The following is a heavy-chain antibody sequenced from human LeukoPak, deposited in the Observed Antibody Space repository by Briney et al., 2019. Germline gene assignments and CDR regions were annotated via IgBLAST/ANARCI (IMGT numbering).Heavy chain of an antibody. CDR2: MSRYGST. Sequence: PSETLSLTCAVSGYSINSGYYWGWIRPPPGKGLEWIGSMSRYGSTYYNPSLKSRVTMSVDTSKTQLSLKLNSVTAADTAVYYCARDRRYFDYLPSDYWGQGTLVTVSS. CDR1: GYSINSGYY. CDR3: ARDRRYFDYLPSDY. V-gene: IGHV4-38-2*02. J-gene: IGHJ4*02. D-gene: IGHD3-9*01.